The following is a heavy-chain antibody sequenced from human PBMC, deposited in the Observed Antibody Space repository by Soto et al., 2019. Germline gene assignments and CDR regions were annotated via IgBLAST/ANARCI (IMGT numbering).Heavy chain of an antibody. J-gene: IGHJ6*02. CDR3: ATGRIVVVGSRAYYGMDV. Sequence: QLQLAQSGADVKKAGSSVKVSCKASGGTLSNSAFSWVRQAPGQGLEWMGGIIPVFGIVNYAQKFQDRVTITAEESTSTDYMELRRLRSEDTAVYFCATGRIVVVGSRAYYGMDVWGQGTTVTV. CDR2: IIPVFGIV. D-gene: IGHD3-22*01. CDR1: GGTLSNSA. V-gene: IGHV1-69*01.